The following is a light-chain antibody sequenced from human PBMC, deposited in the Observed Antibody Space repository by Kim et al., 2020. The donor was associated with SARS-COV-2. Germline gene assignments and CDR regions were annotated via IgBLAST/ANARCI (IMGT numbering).Light chain of an antibody. J-gene: IGLJ2*01. CDR1: SGIIDDKE. Sequence: GKTITISCARSSGIIDDKEVQWYRQRPSGDANTVIYEDDQRPSGVTDRFSGSIANSSNSATFTISGLRTEDEADYYCQSYNRDNVILGGGTKLTVL. CDR2: EDD. CDR3: QSYNRDNVI. V-gene: IGLV6-57*03.